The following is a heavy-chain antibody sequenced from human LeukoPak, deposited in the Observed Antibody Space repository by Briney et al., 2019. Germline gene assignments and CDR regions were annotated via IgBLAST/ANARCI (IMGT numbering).Heavy chain of an antibody. Sequence: SVKVSCKASGGTFSSYAISWVRQAPGQGLEWMGRIIPILGIANYAQKFQGRVTITADKSTSTAYMELSSLRSEDTAVYYCARDLAVSYFDYWGQGTLVTVSS. V-gene: IGHV1-69*04. CDR2: IIPILGIA. D-gene: IGHD2-8*01. CDR1: GGTFSSYA. CDR3: ARDLAVSYFDY. J-gene: IGHJ4*02.